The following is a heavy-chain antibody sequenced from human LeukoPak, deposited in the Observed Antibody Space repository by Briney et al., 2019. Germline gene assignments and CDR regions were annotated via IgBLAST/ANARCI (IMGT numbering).Heavy chain of an antibody. CDR1: GFTFSSYA. CDR3: AREYYDSSGYSKYYFDY. J-gene: IGHJ4*02. Sequence: GGSLRLSCAASGFTFSSYAMHWVREAPGKGLEYVSAISSKGGSTYYAHSVNGRFTISRDNSKNTLYLQLGSLRAEDMAVYYCAREYYDSSGYSKYYFDYWGQGTLVTVST. CDR2: ISSKGGST. D-gene: IGHD3-22*01. V-gene: IGHV3-64*01.